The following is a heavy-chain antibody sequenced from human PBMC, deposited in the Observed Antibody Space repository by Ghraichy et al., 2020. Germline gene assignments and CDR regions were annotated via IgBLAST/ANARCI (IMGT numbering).Heavy chain of an antibody. J-gene: IGHJ5*02. CDR2: IYYSGST. V-gene: IGHV4-39*01. Sequence: ETLSLTCTVSGGSINSKSYYWGWIRQPPGKGLEWIGSIYYSGSTYYNPSLKSRVTISVDTSKNQFSLKLSSVTAADTAVYYCARRQVVVVTELLIIASHKWFDPWGQGTLVTVSS. CDR3: ARRQVVVVTELLIIASHKWFDP. CDR1: GGSINSKSYY. D-gene: IGHD3-22*01.